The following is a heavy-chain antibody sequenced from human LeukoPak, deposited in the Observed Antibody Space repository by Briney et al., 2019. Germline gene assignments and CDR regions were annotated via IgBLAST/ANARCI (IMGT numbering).Heavy chain of an antibody. D-gene: IGHD3-22*01. CDR2: ISGSGGST. J-gene: IGHJ4*02. V-gene: IGHV3-23*01. Sequence: GSSLRLCCAASGFTFSSYAMSLVRQAPGKGLELVSAISGSGGSTYYAYFVKGRFTISRENSKNPLYLQMNSLRAEDTAVYYCANRRVYYYDSSGYYEDYYFDYWGQGTLVTVSS. CDR1: GFTFSSYA. CDR3: ANRRVYYYDSSGYYEDYYFDY.